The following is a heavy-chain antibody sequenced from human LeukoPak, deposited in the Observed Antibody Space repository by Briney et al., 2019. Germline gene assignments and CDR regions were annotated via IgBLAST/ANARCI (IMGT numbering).Heavy chain of an antibody. Sequence: PSETLSLTCAVYGGSFSGYYWSWVRQPPGKGLEWIGELNHSGGTTYNPSLKSRVTTPVETSNNQYTLNLYLATAGETAVYYGARRYGDWGGGSCPCFEYWGQGILVTVSS. V-gene: IGHV4-34*01. CDR2: LNHSGGT. D-gene: IGHD2-15*01. CDR3: ARRYGDWGGGSCPCFEY. CDR1: GGSFSGYY. J-gene: IGHJ4*02.